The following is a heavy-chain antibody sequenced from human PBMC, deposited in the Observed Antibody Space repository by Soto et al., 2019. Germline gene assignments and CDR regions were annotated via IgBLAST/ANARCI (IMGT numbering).Heavy chain of an antibody. D-gene: IGHD3-9*01. CDR1: GYTFTSYD. J-gene: IGHJ3*02. V-gene: IGHV1-8*01. CDR3: ASLDTYYDILTGAPDAFDI. Sequence: ASVKVSCKASGYTFTSYDINWVRQATGQGLEWMGWMNPNSGNTGYAQKFQGRVTMTRNTSISTAYMELSGLRSEDTAVYYCASLDTYYDILTGAPDAFDIWGQGTMVTVS. CDR2: MNPNSGNT.